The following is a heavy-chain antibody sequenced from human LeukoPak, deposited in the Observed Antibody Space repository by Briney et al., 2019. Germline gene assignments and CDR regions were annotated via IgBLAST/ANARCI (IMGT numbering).Heavy chain of an antibody. J-gene: IGHJ5*02. V-gene: IGHV3-23*01. D-gene: IGHD4-17*01. CDR3: AKDGYGDSVGRRFDP. CDR2: ISGSGENT. CDR1: GFTFSSYA. Sequence: GGSLTLSCAASGFTFSSYAMSWVRQAPGKGLEWVSAISGSGENTNYADSVKGRFTISRDNSKNTLYLQMNSLRAEDTAVYYCAKDGYGDSVGRRFDPWGQGTLVTVSS.